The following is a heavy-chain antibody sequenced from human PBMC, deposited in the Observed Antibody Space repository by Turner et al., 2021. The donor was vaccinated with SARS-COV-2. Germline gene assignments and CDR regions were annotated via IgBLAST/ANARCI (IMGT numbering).Heavy chain of an antibody. D-gene: IGHD2-15*01. CDR2: IYYSGST. CDR3: AGRHYSDGYTGFDY. CDR1: GGSISSSSYY. J-gene: IGHJ4*02. V-gene: IGHV4-39*01. Sequence: QLQLQVSGPGLVKPSETLSLTCTLSGGSISSSSYYWGWLRQPPGKGLEWIGSIYYSGSTYYNPSLKSRVTISVDTSKNQFSLKLSSVTAADAAVYYCAGRHYSDGYTGFDYWGQGTLVTVSS.